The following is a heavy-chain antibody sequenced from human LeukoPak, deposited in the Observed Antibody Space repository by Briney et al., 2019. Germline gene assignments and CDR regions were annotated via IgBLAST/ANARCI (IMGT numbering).Heavy chain of an antibody. CDR1: GFTFSDYY. CDR3: ASIVVVVAATPAYYFDY. Sequence: GGSLRLSCAASGFTFSDYYMSWIRQAPGKGLEWVSYISSSSSYTNYADSVKGRFIISRDNAKNSLYLQMNSLRAEDTAVYYCASIVVVVAATPAYYFDYWGQGTLVTVSS. CDR2: ISSSSSYT. D-gene: IGHD2-15*01. J-gene: IGHJ4*02. V-gene: IGHV3-11*06.